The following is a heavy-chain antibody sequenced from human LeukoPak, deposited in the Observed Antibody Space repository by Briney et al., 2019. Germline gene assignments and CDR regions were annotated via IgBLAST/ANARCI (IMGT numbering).Heavy chain of an antibody. D-gene: IGHD3-22*01. J-gene: IGHJ4*02. CDR3: AKRLDSSDYSFDY. CDR2: IAISGGNT. Sequence: GSLRLSCAASGFTFSSYAMSWVRQAPGKGLEWVSSIAISGGNTYYRDSVKGRFAISRGNSKNTLYLQMKSLRAEDTAVYYCAKRLDSSDYSFDYWGQGTLVTVSS. CDR1: GFTFSSYA. V-gene: IGHV3-23*01.